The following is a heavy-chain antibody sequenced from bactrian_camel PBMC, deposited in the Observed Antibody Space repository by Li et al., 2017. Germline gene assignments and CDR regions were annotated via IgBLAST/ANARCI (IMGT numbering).Heavy chain of an antibody. CDR1: GLEARAYV. V-gene: IGHV3S31*01. Sequence: VQLVESGGGSVHTGGSLRLSCATSGLEARAYVMGWFRQTSGKERDGVAAFYTGRGLTYYGDSVKGRFTISRDNAKSTLYLQMNNLKPEDTGTYFCAACTGSCAYWSTGLSPDPYSSWGQGTQVTVS. D-gene: IGHD2*01. CDR3: AACTGSCAYWSTGLSPDPYSS. J-gene: IGHJ4*01. CDR2: FYTGRGLT.